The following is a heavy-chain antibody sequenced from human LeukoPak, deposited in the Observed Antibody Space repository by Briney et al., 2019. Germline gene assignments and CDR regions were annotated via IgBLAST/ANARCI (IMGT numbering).Heavy chain of an antibody. CDR3: ARVVVPAATAYEPFDY. D-gene: IGHD2-2*01. V-gene: IGHV1-69*13. Sequence: SVKVSCKASGGTFSSYAISWVRQAPGQGLEWMGGIIPIFGTANYAQKFQGRVTITADESTSTAYMELSSLRSEDTAVYYCARVVVPAATAYEPFDYWGQGTLVTVSS. CDR2: IIPIFGTA. J-gene: IGHJ4*02. CDR1: GGTFSSYA.